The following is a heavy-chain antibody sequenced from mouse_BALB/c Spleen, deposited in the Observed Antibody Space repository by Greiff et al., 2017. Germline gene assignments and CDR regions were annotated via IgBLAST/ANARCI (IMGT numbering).Heavy chain of an antibody. J-gene: IGHJ1*01. CDR1: GFTFSSFG. V-gene: IGHV5-17*02. CDR2: ISSGSSTI. CDR3: ARDYGYDYWYFDV. D-gene: IGHD2-2*01. Sequence: EVQGVESGGGLVQPGGSRKLSCAASGFTFSSFGMHWVRQAPEKGLEWVAYISSGSSTIYYADTVKGRFTISRDNPKNTLFLQMTSLRSEDTAMYYCARDYGYDYWYFDVWGAGTTVTVSS.